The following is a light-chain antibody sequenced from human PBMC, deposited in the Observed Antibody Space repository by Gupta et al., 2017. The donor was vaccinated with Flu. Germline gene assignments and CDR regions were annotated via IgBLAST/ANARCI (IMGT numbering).Light chain of an antibody. CDR3: SSYTSSNSLE. V-gene: IGLV2-14*01. CDR2: EVI. J-gene: IGLJ3*02. CDR1: SSDVGGYNY. Sequence: TSSDVGGYNYVSWYQHHPGKAPKLMIYEVINRPSGVSNRFSGSKSGNTASLTISGLQAEEEADYYCSSYTSSNSLEFGGGTKLTVL.